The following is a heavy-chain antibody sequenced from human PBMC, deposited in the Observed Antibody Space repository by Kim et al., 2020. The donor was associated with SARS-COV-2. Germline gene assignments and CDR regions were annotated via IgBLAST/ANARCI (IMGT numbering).Heavy chain of an antibody. CDR2: IVVGSGNT. Sequence: SVKVSCKASGFTFTSSAVQWVRQARGQRLEWIGWIVVGSGNTNYAQKFQERVTITRDMSTSTAYMELSSLRSEDTAVYYCAAEPSSWRPLYYGMDVWGQGTTVTVSS. V-gene: IGHV1-58*01. CDR1: GFTFTSSA. CDR3: AAEPSSWRPLYYGMDV. D-gene: IGHD5-12*01. J-gene: IGHJ6*02.